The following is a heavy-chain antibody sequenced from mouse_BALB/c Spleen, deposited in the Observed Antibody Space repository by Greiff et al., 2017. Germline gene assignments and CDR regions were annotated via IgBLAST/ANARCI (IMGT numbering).Heavy chain of an antibody. J-gene: IGHJ2*01. D-gene: IGHD4-1*01. V-gene: IGHV10-1*02. CDR3: VRQGDWVDY. CDR1: GFTFNTYA. Sequence: EVMLVESGGGLVQPKGSLKLSCAASGFTFNTYAMNWVRQAPGKGLEWVARIRSKSNNYATYYADSVKDRFTISRDDSQSMLYLQMNNLKTEDTAMYYCVRQGDWVDYWGQGTTLTVSS. CDR2: IRSKSNNYAT.